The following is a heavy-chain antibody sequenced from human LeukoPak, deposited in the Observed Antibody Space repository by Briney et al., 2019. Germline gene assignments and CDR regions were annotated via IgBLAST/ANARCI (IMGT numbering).Heavy chain of an antibody. CDR2: IKSKTDGGTT. D-gene: IGHD3-3*01. V-gene: IGHV3-15*01. J-gene: IGHJ3*02. CDR1: GFTFSNAW. Sequence: GGSLRLSCAASGFTFSNAWMSWVRQAPGKGLEWVGRIKSKTDGGTTDYAAPVKGRFTISRDDSKNTLYLQMNSLKTEDTAVYYCTTSITIFGVDLGLFDIWGQGTMVTVSS. CDR3: TTSITIFGVDLGLFDI.